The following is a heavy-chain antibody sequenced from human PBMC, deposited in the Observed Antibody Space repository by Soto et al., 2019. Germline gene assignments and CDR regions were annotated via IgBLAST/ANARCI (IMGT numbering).Heavy chain of an antibody. Sequence: QVQLVESGGGVVQPGRSLRLSCAASGFTFSSYGMHWVRQAPGKGLEWVAVIWYDGSNKYYADSVKGRFTISRDNSKNTPYLQMNSLRAEDTAVYYFARGRGGSCLDYFDYWGQGTLVTVSS. J-gene: IGHJ4*02. CDR2: IWYDGSNK. D-gene: IGHD6-19*01. V-gene: IGHV3-33*01. CDR1: GFTFSSYG. CDR3: ARGRGGSCLDYFDY.